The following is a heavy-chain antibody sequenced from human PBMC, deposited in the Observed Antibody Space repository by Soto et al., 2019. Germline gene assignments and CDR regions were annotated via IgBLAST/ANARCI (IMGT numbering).Heavy chain of an antibody. CDR1: GYSFSDYF. D-gene: IGHD5-12*01. CDR3: ATITWRLNYYNGLEV. V-gene: IGHV1-2*02. CDR2: INPKTAAT. J-gene: IGHJ6*01. Sequence: ASVKVSCKPSGYSFSDYFIQWVRQAPGQGLELVAWINPKTAATNYAKKFQGRVSLTWDTSSTTDYMELTRLRPDDTAVYYSATITWRLNYYNGLEVCGQGTTVNVYS.